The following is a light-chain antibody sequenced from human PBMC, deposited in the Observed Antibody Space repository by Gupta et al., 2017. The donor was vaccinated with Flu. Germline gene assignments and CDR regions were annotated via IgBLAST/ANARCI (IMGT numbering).Light chain of an antibody. V-gene: IGLV3-1*01. J-gene: IGLJ3*02. Sequence: SYELTQPPSVSVSPGQTATITCSGDKLGVKYTSWYQQKPGQSPLLVISQDSKRPSGIPERFSGSISDNTATLTITGTQAVDGADYYCQAWDSGVAVVFGGGTKLTVL. CDR1: KLGVKY. CDR3: QAWDSGVAVV. CDR2: QDS.